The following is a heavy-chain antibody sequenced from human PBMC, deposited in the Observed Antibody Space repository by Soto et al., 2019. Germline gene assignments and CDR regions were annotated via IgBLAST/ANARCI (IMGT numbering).Heavy chain of an antibody. V-gene: IGHV2-5*01. CDR3: AHAEYYYDSSGYYPDYYYYGMDV. D-gene: IGHD3-22*01. Sequence: GLDLEWLALIYWNDDKRYSPSLKSRLTITKDTSKNQVVLTMTNMDPVDTATYYCAHAEYYYDSSGYYPDYYYYGMDVWGQGTTVTVSS. J-gene: IGHJ6*02. CDR2: IYWNDDK.